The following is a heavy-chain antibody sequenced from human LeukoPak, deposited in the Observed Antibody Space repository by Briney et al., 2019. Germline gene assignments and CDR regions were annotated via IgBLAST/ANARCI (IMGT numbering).Heavy chain of an antibody. V-gene: IGHV3-33*01. CDR3: ARDYGSGSYVVDY. CDR1: GFSFNNYG. D-gene: IGHD3-10*01. CDR2: IWSDGSNK. Sequence: GGSLRLSCAASGFSFNNYGMHWVRQAPGKGLEWVAVIWSDGSNKYYADSVKGRFTISRDNSRNTLFVQMNSLRAEDTAVYYCARDYGSGSYVVDYWGQGTLVTVSS. J-gene: IGHJ4*02.